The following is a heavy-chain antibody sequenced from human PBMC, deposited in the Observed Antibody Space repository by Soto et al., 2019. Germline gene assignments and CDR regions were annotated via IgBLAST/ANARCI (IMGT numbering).Heavy chain of an antibody. D-gene: IGHD3-10*01. CDR1: GGSISRGDDY. CDR2: IYYTGST. J-gene: IGHJ4*02. Sequence: QVQLQESGPGLVKPSQTLSLTCTVSGGSISRGDDYWRWIRQPPGKGLEWTGYIYYTGSTYYNPSLKSRVTISVDPSNHQFSLKLSSVTAADTAAYYWARGMADGSGIAYWGQGTLVTVSS. V-gene: IGHV4-30-4*01. CDR3: ARGMADGSGIAY.